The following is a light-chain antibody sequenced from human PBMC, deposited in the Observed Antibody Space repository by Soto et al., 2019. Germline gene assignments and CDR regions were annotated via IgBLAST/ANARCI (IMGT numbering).Light chain of an antibody. CDR1: QNVYNN. V-gene: IGKV3-15*01. Sequence: EIVMTQSPATLSVSPGEGATRSCKASQNVYNNLAWYQQRPGQPPRLLIYDASTRATGISARLSGSGYGTEFALTPSSLQSEDFGVYFCQQCRNWPLTFGGGTKVEIK. CDR3: QQCRNWPLT. J-gene: IGKJ4*01. CDR2: DAS.